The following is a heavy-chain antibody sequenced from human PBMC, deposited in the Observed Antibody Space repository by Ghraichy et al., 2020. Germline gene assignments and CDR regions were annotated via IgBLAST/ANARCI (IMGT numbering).Heavy chain of an antibody. V-gene: IGHV3-23*01. D-gene: IGHD4-17*01. CDR2: IVGSGANT. CDR1: GFPFSNYV. CDR3: VNDPPTTVTTADF. J-gene: IGHJ4*02. Sequence: GGSLRLSCTATGFPFSNYVMNWVRQAPGKGLEWVSGIVGSGANTYYAASVMGRFTISRDNSKNTLYLQMNSLRADDTAVYYCVNDPPTTVTTADFWGQGTLVTDSS.